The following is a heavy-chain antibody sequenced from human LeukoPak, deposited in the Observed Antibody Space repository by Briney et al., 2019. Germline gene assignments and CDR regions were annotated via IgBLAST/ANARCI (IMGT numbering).Heavy chain of an antibody. V-gene: IGHV4-39*07. Sequence: KPSETLSLTCTVSGGSISSSSYYWGWIRQPPGKGLEWIGSIYYSGSTYYNPSLKSRVTISVDTSKNQFSLKLSSVTAADTAVYFCARGSNVFLWFGTFDYWGQGALVTVSS. CDR3: ARGSNVFLWFGTFDY. CDR2: IYYSGST. D-gene: IGHD3-10*01. CDR1: GGSISSSSYY. J-gene: IGHJ4*02.